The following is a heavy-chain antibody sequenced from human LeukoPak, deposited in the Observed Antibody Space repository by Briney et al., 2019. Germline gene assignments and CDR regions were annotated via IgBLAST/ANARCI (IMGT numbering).Heavy chain of an antibody. D-gene: IGHD3-16*01. CDR2: IYYSGYT. CDR1: GGSISSYY. CDR3: ARETSQKGAHYMDV. Sequence: SETLSLTCTVSGGSISSYYWSWIRQPPGKGLKWTGNIYYSGYTTYSPSLRSRVTISVDTSKNQFSLKLSSVTAADTAVYYCARETSQKGAHYMDVWGKGTTITISS. J-gene: IGHJ6*03. V-gene: IGHV4-59*01.